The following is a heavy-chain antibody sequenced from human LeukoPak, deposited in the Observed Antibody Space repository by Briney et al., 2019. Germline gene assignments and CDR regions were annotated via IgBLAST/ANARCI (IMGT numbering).Heavy chain of an antibody. CDR1: GGTFSSYA. Sequence: GASVKVSCKASGGTFSSYAISWVRQAPGQGLEWMGWISAYNGNTNYAQKLQDRVTMTTDTATSTAYMELRSLRSDDTAMYYCAREERGYSGDYWGQGTLVTVSS. D-gene: IGHD5-18*01. J-gene: IGHJ4*02. CDR2: ISAYNGNT. V-gene: IGHV1-18*01. CDR3: AREERGYSGDY.